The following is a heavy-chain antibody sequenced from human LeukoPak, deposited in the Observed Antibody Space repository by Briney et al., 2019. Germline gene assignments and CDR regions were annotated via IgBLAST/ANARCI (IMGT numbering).Heavy chain of an antibody. CDR2: IYPGDSDA. CDR1: GYSFTNYW. Sequence: GESLKFSCKGSGYSFTNYWIGWVRQMPGKGLKWMGIIYPGDSDARYSPSFQGQVTISADKSISTAYLQWSSLKASDTAMYYCARRRDLYSGSYYTFDYWGQGTLVTVSS. D-gene: IGHD1-26*01. J-gene: IGHJ4*02. V-gene: IGHV5-51*01. CDR3: ARRRDLYSGSYYTFDY.